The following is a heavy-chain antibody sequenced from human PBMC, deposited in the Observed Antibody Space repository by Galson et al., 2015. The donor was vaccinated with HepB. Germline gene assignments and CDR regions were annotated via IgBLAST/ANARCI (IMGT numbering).Heavy chain of an antibody. CDR2: FDPEDGET. V-gene: IGHV1-24*01. CDR3: ATDGLLPDAFDI. CDR1: GYTLTELS. D-gene: IGHD1-26*01. Sequence: SVKVSCKVSGYTLTELSMHWVRQAPGEGLEWMGGFDPEDGETIYAQKFQGRVTMTEDTSTDTAYMELSSLRSEDTAVYYCATDGLLPDAFDIWGQGTMVTVSS. J-gene: IGHJ3*02.